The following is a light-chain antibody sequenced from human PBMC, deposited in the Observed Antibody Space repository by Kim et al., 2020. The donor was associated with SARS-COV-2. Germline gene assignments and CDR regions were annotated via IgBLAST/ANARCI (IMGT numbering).Light chain of an antibody. CDR2: EDN. CDR1: SGNIASNY. V-gene: IGLV6-57*03. Sequence: NFMLTQPHSVSESPGKTVTISCTRTSGNIASNYVQWYQQRPGSAPSTLIYEDNQRPSGVPDRFSGSIDISSNSASLTISGLKTEDEADYYCQSNDNNNVVFGGGTQLTVL. CDR3: QSNDNNNVV. J-gene: IGLJ3*02.